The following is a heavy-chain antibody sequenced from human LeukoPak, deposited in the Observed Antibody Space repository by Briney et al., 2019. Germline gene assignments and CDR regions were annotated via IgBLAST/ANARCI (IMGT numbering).Heavy chain of an antibody. CDR2: ISGSGGST. J-gene: IGHJ6*03. Sequence: GGSLRLSCSASGFTFSNYAMTWVRQVPGKGLEWVSSISGSGGSTYYADSVKGRFTISRDNFENTLYVQTNSLRADDTAVYYCAKGLYSSGRGYYYYMDVWGKGTTVAVSS. CDR3: AKGLYSSGRGYYYYMDV. CDR1: GFTFSNYA. D-gene: IGHD6-19*01. V-gene: IGHV3-23*01.